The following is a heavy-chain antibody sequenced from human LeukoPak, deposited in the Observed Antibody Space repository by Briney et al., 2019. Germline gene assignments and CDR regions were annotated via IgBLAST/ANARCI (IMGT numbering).Heavy chain of an antibody. J-gene: IGHJ5*02. CDR1: GFTFDDYA. V-gene: IGHV3-9*01. CDR3: AKDRGSSWYLGWFDP. Sequence: GGSLRLSCAASGFTFDDYAMHWVRQAPGKGLEWVSGISWNSGSIGYADSVKGRFTTSRDNAKNSLYLQMNSLRAEDTALYYCAKDRGSSWYLGWFDPWGRGTLVTVSS. CDR2: ISWNSGSI. D-gene: IGHD6-13*01.